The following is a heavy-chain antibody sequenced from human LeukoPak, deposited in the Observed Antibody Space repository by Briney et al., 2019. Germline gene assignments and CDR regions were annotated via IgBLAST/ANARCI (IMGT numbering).Heavy chain of an antibody. CDR1: GFTFSSYE. Sequence: GGSLRLSCAASGFTFSSYEMNWVRQAPGRGLEWVSYISSSGSTIYYADSVKGRFTISRDNAKNSLYLQLNSLRAEDTAVYYCAGEYYDILTGYSPRAFDIWGQGTMVTVSS. V-gene: IGHV3-48*03. CDR2: ISSSGSTI. CDR3: AGEYYDILTGYSPRAFDI. J-gene: IGHJ3*02. D-gene: IGHD3-9*01.